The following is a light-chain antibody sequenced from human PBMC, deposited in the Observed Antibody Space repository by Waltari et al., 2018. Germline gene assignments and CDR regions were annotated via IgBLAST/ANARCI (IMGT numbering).Light chain of an antibody. J-gene: IGKJ1*01. CDR1: QNINNR. Sequence: DIQMTQSPSTLSASVGGRVTIPCRASQNINNRVNWYQQKTGNAPKLLIYKASTLENGVPSRFSGSGFGTEFTLTISSLQPDDSATYYCQQYATSWSFGQGTKVEIK. CDR3: QQYATSWS. CDR2: KAS. V-gene: IGKV1-5*03.